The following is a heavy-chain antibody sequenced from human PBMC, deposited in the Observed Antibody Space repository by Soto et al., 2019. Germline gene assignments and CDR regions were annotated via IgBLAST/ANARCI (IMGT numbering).Heavy chain of an antibody. Sequence: GGSLRLSCAASGFTFSSYGMHWVRQAPGKGLEWVAVIWYDGSNKYYADSVKGRFTISRDNSKNTLYLQMNSLRAEDTAVYYCAHQPVHYYDSSGYYDDAFDIWGQGTMVTVSS. J-gene: IGHJ3*02. D-gene: IGHD3-22*01. V-gene: IGHV3-33*01. CDR2: IWYDGSNK. CDR3: AHQPVHYYDSSGYYDDAFDI. CDR1: GFTFSSYG.